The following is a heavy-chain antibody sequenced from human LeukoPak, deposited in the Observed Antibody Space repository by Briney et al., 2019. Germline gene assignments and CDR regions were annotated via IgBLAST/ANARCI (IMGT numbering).Heavy chain of an antibody. V-gene: IGHV4-59*08. CDR2: IYYSGST. CDR3: ARHVSGDYAWLDV. Sequence: SETLSLTCTVSGGSISSYCWSWIRQPPGKGLEWIWYIYYSGSTNYNPSLKSRVTISVDTSRNQFSLKLSSVTATDTAVYYCARHVSGDYAWLDVWGQGTTVTVSS. J-gene: IGHJ6*02. D-gene: IGHD4-17*01. CDR1: GGSISSYC.